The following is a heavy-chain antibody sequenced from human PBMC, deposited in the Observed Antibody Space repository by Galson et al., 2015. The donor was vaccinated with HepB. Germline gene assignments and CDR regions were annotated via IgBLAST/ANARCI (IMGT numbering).Heavy chain of an antibody. CDR3: ARISISYCGGDCYSDHAFDI. V-gene: IGHV2-26*01. CDR2: IFSNDEK. CDR1: GFSLSNARMG. J-gene: IGHJ3*02. Sequence: PALVNPTQTLTLTCTVSGFSLSNARMGVSWIRQPPGKALEWLAHIFSNDEKSYSTSLKSRLTISKDTSKSQVVLTMTNMDPVDTATYYCARISISYCGGDCYSDHAFDIWGQGTMVTVSS. D-gene: IGHD2-21*01.